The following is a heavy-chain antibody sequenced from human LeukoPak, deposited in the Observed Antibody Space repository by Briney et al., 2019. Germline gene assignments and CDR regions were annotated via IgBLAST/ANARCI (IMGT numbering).Heavy chain of an antibody. J-gene: IGHJ4*02. CDR3: ARENTVTTTEIFLTSFDY. CDR2: IYYSGST. D-gene: IGHD4-17*01. Sequence: SQTLSLTCIVSGDSISSGDYYWSWIRQPPGKGLEWIAYIYYSGSTYYNPSLKSRVTMSLDTSRNQFSLNLSSVTAADTAVYYCARENTVTTTEIFLTSFDYWGQGTLVTVSS. V-gene: IGHV4-30-4*01. CDR1: GDSISSGDYY.